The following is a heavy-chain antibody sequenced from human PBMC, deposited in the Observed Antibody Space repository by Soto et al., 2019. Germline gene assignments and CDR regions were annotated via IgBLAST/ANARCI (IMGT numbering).Heavy chain of an antibody. Sequence: SETLSLTCTVSGVSITSYYWSWIRQPPGKGLEWVGYIYYGGSTRYNPSLKSRVTISIDTSKSQFSMKMTSVTAADTAMYYCARESGSYDPLDYWGQGTLVTVSS. D-gene: IGHD1-26*01. CDR2: IYYGGST. CDR3: ARESGSYDPLDY. V-gene: IGHV4-59*01. CDR1: GVSITSYY. J-gene: IGHJ4*02.